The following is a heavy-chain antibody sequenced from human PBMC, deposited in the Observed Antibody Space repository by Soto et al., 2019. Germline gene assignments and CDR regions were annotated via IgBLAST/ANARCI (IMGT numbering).Heavy chain of an antibody. CDR2: VNPNSGGT. J-gene: IGHJ6*02. V-gene: IGHV1-2*04. CDR1: GYTFTGYY. D-gene: IGHD3-22*01. Sequence: ASVKVSCKASGYTFTGYYMHWVRQAPGQGLEWMGWVNPNSGGTNYAQKFQGWVTMTRDTSISTAYMELSRLRSDDTAVYYCARVSGYDSSGYYYHGMDVWGQGTTVTVSS. CDR3: ARVSGYDSSGYYYHGMDV.